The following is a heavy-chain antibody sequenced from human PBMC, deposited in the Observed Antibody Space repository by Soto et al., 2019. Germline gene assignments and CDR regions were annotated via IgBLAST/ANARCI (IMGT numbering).Heavy chain of an antibody. D-gene: IGHD3-3*01. CDR3: ARVRIFGVVIISSSEVYFDY. J-gene: IGHJ4*02. V-gene: IGHV1-18*01. CDR1: GYTFTSYG. Sequence: GASVKVSCKASGYTFTSYGISWVRQAPGQGLEWMGWISAYNGNTNYAQKLQGRVTMTTDTPTSTAYMELRSLRSNDTAVYYCARVRIFGVVIISSSEVYFDYWGQGTLVTVSS. CDR2: ISAYNGNT.